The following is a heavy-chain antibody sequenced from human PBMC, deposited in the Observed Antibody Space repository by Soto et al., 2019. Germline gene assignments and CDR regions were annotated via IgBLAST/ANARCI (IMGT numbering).Heavy chain of an antibody. CDR1: GYSFEDYS. CDR3: VGGSWFD. D-gene: IGHD2-15*01. CDR2: ISWNGNFT. V-gene: IGHV3-9*01. J-gene: IGHJ4*02. Sequence: EVQLVESGGDMVQPGRSPKLSCVGSGYSFEDYSMHWVRQAPGKGLEWVSGISWNGNFTGYADSVKGRFTISRDNAKNSLFLQMRSLCLEDTALYYCVGGSWFDWGQGTLVTVSS.